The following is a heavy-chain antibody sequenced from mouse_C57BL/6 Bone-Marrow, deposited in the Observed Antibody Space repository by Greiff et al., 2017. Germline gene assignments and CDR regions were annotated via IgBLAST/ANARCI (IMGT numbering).Heavy chain of an antibody. CDR2: IYPRSGNT. CDR3: ARWDDYDVLWYFDV. CDR1: GYTFTSYG. Sequence: LQESGAELARPGASVKLSCKASGYTFTSYGISWVKQRTGQGLEWIGEIYPRSGNTYYNEKFKGKATLTADKSSSTAYMELRSLTSEDSAVYFCARWDDYDVLWYFDVWGTGTTVTVSS. D-gene: IGHD2-4*01. V-gene: IGHV1-81*01. J-gene: IGHJ1*03.